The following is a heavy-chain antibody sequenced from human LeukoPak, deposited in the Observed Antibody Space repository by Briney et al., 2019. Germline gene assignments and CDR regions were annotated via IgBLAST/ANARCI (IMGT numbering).Heavy chain of an antibody. J-gene: IGHJ4*02. V-gene: IGHV4-61*02. CDR3: ARDGPEYCTNGVCGID. Sequence: RPSETLSLTCTVSGVSISSSSYYWSWIRQPAGKGLEWIGRIYTSGSTNYNPSLKSRVTISVDTSKNQFSLKLSSVTAADTAVYYCARDGPEYCTNGVCGIDWGQGTLVTVSS. CDR1: GVSISSSSYY. CDR2: IYTSGST. D-gene: IGHD2-8*01.